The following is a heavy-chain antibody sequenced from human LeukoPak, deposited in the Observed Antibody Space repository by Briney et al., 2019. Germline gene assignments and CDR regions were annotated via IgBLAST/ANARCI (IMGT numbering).Heavy chain of an antibody. D-gene: IGHD1-26*01. CDR1: GFTFSSYA. CDR3: ARVVALSIVGATHALDP. CDR2: IGSGSGGTT. Sequence: PGGSLRLSCAASGFTFSSYAMRWVRQAPGKGLEWVSAIGSGSGGTTIYADSVKGRFTISRDNSKNTLYLQMNSLRAEDTAVYYCARVVALSIVGATHALDPWGQGTLVTVSS. V-gene: IGHV3-23*01. J-gene: IGHJ5*02.